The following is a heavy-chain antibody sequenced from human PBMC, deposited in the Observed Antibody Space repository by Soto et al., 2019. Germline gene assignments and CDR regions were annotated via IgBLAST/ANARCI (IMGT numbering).Heavy chain of an antibody. V-gene: IGHV1-69*12. D-gene: IGHD3-16*02. CDR3: ALGGYDYVWGSYRSGWFDP. CDR2: IIPIFGTA. Sequence: QVQLVQSGAEVKKPGSSVKVSCKASGGTFSSYAISWVRQAPGQGLEWMGGIIPIFGTANYAQKFQGRVTIPADESTSTAYMELSSLRSEDTAVYYCALGGYDYVWGSYRSGWFDPWGQGTLVTVSS. CDR1: GGTFSSYA. J-gene: IGHJ5*02.